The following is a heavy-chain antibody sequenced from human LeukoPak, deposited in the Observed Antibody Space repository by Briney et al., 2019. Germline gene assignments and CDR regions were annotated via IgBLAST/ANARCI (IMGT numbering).Heavy chain of an antibody. CDR3: GRGNPGAFDI. V-gene: IGHV4-4*07. CDR2: IYTSGST. Sequence: SETLSLTCTVSGNSISSYYWSWIRQPAGKGLEYIGRIYTSGSTSYNPSLKSRVTISVDTSKNQFSLKLSSVTAADTAVYYCGRGNPGAFDIWGQGTMVTVSS. J-gene: IGHJ3*02. D-gene: IGHD4-23*01. CDR1: GNSISSYY.